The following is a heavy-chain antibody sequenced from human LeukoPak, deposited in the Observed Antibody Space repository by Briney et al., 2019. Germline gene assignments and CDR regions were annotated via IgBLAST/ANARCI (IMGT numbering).Heavy chain of an antibody. CDR3: ASSRSSSWYGY. CDR2: IYQSGST. CDR1: GASVSSIGYS. J-gene: IGHJ4*02. V-gene: IGHV4-30-2*01. Sequence: SQTLSLTCGVSGASVSSIGYSWSWIRQPPGRGLEWIGYIYQSGSTSYNPSLQSRVTISIDRSKNQFSLKLSSVTAADTAVYYCASSRSSSWYGYWGQGTLVTVSS. D-gene: IGHD6-13*01.